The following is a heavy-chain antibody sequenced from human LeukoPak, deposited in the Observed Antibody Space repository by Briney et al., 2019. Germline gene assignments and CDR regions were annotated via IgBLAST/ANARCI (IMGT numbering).Heavy chain of an antibody. V-gene: IGHV3-21*01. CDR3: AREKGHEMATIPVGFWYYYYGMDV. D-gene: IGHD5-24*01. CDR1: GFTFSSYS. J-gene: IGHJ6*02. Sequence: GGSLRLSCAASGFTFSSYSMNWVRQAPGKGLEWVSSISSSSSYIYYADSVKGRFTISRDNAKNSLYLQMNSLRAEDTAVYYCAREKGHEMATIPVGFWYYYYGMDVWGQGTTVTVSS. CDR2: ISSSSSYI.